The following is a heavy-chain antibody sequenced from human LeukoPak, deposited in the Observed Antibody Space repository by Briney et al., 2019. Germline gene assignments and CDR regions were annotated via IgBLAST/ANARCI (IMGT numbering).Heavy chain of an antibody. Sequence: GASVKVSCKASGYTFTSYGISWVRQAPGQGLEWMGWISAYNGNTNYAQKLQGRVTMTTDTSTSTAYMELRSLRSDDTAVYYWARDRLGYSSSWYLLLGYWGQGTLVTVSS. CDR2: ISAYNGNT. J-gene: IGHJ4*02. CDR1: GYTFTSYG. D-gene: IGHD6-13*01. V-gene: IGHV1-18*01. CDR3: ARDRLGYSSSWYLLLGY.